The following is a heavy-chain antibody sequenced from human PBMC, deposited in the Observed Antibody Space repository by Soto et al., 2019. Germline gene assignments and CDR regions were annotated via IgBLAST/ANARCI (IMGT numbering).Heavy chain of an antibody. Sequence: SVKVSSKASGGTFSSYAISWVRQAPGQGLEWMGGIIPIFGTANYAQKFQGRVTITADESTSTAYMELSSLRSEDTAVYYCARVYQEGDYGLVYYYGMDVWGQGTTVTVSS. V-gene: IGHV1-69*13. J-gene: IGHJ6*02. D-gene: IGHD4-17*01. CDR2: IIPIFGTA. CDR3: ARVYQEGDYGLVYYYGMDV. CDR1: GGTFSSYA.